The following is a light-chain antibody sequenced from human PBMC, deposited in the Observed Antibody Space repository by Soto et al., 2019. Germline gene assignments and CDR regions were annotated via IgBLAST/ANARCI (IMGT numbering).Light chain of an antibody. Sequence: DIQMTQSPSSLSASVGDRVTITCRASQGISNYLAWYQQKPGKVPKLLIYAASTLQSGVPSRFSGSGSGTDFTLTIRSLQPEDVATYYCQKYNSATPLTFGGGTKVEIK. J-gene: IGKJ4*01. CDR2: AAS. V-gene: IGKV1-27*01. CDR3: QKYNSATPLT. CDR1: QGISNY.